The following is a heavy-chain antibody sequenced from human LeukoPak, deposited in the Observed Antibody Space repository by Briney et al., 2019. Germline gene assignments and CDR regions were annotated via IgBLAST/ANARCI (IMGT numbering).Heavy chain of an antibody. D-gene: IGHD4/OR15-4a*01. Sequence: PSQTLSLTCTVSGGSISSGDYYWSWIRQPPGKALEYIEYIYYSGSTFYNPSLKSRVTISVDTSKNQFSLKLSSVTAADTAVYYCARALTRLWYFDLWGRGTLVTVSS. CDR2: IYYSGST. CDR1: GGSISSGDYY. V-gene: IGHV4-30-4*01. J-gene: IGHJ2*01. CDR3: ARALTRLWYFDL.